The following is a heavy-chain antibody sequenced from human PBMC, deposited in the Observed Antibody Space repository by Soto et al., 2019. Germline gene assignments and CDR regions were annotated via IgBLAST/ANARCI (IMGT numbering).Heavy chain of an antibody. J-gene: IGHJ4*02. Sequence: VQLVQSGAEIKKPGASVMLSCKALGITYNTYAIHWVRQAPGQGLEWMGWINAGNGDTRYSQNFEGRVTLARDTSANTVYMDLGSLKSEDTGIYYCARAISGYVTWGQGTRVTVSS. V-gene: IGHV1-3*01. CDR1: GITYNTYA. CDR3: ARAISGYVT. CDR2: INAGNGDT. D-gene: IGHD5-12*01.